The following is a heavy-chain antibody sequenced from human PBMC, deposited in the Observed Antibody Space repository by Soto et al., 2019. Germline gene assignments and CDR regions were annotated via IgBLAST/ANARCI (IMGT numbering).Heavy chain of an antibody. CDR1: GFTFSSYG. CDR3: AKWNGGFDY. Sequence: QGQLVESGGGVVQPGRSTRLSCAASGFTFSSYGMHWVRQAPGRGLEWVAVISYDGSYKYYADSVKGRFTISRDNSKNTLYLQMNSLRAEDTAVYYCAKWNGGFDYWGQGTLVTVSS. V-gene: IGHV3-30*18. D-gene: IGHD3-16*01. CDR2: ISYDGSYK. J-gene: IGHJ4*02.